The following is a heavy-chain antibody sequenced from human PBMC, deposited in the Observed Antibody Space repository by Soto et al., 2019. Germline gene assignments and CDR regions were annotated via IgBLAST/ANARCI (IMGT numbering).Heavy chain of an antibody. CDR2: IYYSGST. D-gene: IGHD2-2*01. Sequence: SETLSLTCTVSGGSISSYYWSWIRQPPGKGLEWIGYIYYSGSTNYNPSLKSRANISEDTSKNKFSLKLSSTTTADTAVYYCARGYCSSTSCYLDYWGQGTLVTVSS. CDR3: ARGYCSSTSCYLDY. CDR1: GGSISSYY. V-gene: IGHV4-59*01. J-gene: IGHJ4*02.